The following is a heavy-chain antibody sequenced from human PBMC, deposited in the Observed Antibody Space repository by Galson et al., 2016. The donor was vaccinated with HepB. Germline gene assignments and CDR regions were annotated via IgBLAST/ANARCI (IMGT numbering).Heavy chain of an antibody. V-gene: IGHV3-53*01. Sequence: SLRLSCAASEFTVSNNYMSWVRQAPGKGLEWVALIYSGRNTRYADSVKGRFTISRDNSKNTVYLQMNSLRAEDTAVYYCSTLNPAAPYFDYWGQGTLVTVSS. CDR2: IYSGRNT. J-gene: IGHJ4*02. CDR1: EFTVSNNY. CDR3: STLNPAAPYFDY.